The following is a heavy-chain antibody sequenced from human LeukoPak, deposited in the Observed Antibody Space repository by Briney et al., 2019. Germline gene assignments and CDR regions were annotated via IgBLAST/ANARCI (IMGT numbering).Heavy chain of an antibody. CDR1: GFTFSSYG. CDR3: ARAVGPYDY. J-gene: IGHJ4*02. D-gene: IGHD3-10*01. Sequence: GMSLRLSCAASGFTFSSYGMHWVRQAPGKGLEWVAVIWYDGSIKYYADSVKDRFTISRDNSKNTLYLQMNSLRAEDTGVYYCARAVGPYDYWGQGTLVTVSS. V-gene: IGHV3-33*01. CDR2: IWYDGSIK.